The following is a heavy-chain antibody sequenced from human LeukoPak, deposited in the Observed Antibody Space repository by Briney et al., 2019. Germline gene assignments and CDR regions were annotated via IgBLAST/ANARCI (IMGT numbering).Heavy chain of an antibody. Sequence: RASVKVSCKASGGTFSSYAISWVRQAPGQGLEWMGGIIPIFGTANYAQKFQGRVTITADESTSTAYMELSSLRSEDTAVYYCARTPSPYYYDSSGWYWYFDLWGRGTLVTVSS. V-gene: IGHV1-69*13. CDR2: IIPIFGTA. CDR3: ARTPSPYYYDSSGWYWYFDL. D-gene: IGHD3-22*01. J-gene: IGHJ2*01. CDR1: GGTFSSYA.